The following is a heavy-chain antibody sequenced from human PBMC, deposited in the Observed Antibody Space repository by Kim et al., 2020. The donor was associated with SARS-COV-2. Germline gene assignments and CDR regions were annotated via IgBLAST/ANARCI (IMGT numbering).Heavy chain of an antibody. V-gene: IGHV3-11*01. CDR2: GDSV. D-gene: IGHD5-12*01. Sequence: GDSVYYADTVKVRCTSSRDNAKNSLYRQMNSLRADDTAVYYCARIYDGGDYWGQGTLVTVSS. CDR3: ARIYDGGDY. J-gene: IGHJ4*02.